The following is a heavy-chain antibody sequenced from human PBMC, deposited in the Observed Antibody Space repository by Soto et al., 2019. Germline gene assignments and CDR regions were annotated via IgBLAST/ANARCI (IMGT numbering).Heavy chain of an antibody. CDR3: ARDRRMGSSGYSIDY. CDR2: INPNGGST. J-gene: IGHJ4*02. CDR1: ADTFTSYY. V-gene: IGHV1-46*01. Sequence: AASVKVSCKAPADTFTSYYIHWLRQAPGHGLEWMGIINPNGGSTRFAQTFQGRITMTTDTSTSTVYMELRSLRSEDTAVYYCARDRRMGSSGYSIDYWGQGTLVTVSS. D-gene: IGHD3-22*01.